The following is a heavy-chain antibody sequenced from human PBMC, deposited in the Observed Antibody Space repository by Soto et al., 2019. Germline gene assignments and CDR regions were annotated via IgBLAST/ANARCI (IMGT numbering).Heavy chain of an antibody. D-gene: IGHD2-2*01. Sequence: QVQLVESGEGVVQPGRSLRLSCAASGFTFSSYGMHWVRQAPGKGLAWVAVISYDGSNKYYADSVKGRFTISRDNSKNTLYLQMNSLRAEDTAVYYCAKGSGYQLLLGYFDYWVQGTLVNVSS. CDR3: AKGSGYQLLLGYFDY. V-gene: IGHV3-30*18. CDR2: ISYDGSNK. CDR1: GFTFSSYG. J-gene: IGHJ4*02.